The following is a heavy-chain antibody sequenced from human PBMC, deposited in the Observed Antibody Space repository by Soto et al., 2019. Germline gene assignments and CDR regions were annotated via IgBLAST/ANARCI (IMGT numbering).Heavy chain of an antibody. J-gene: IGHJ6*03. D-gene: IGHD2-2*01. Sequence: PSETLSLTCAVYGESFSRFYWSWIRQPPGKGLGWIGEITHSGSTNYNPSLKSRVTISVDTSKNQFSLNLSSVTAADTAVYYCARGDIVVVPAARSYYYYMDVWGQGNTVTVSS. CDR2: ITHSGST. V-gene: IGHV4-34*01. CDR3: ARGDIVVVPAARSYYYYMDV. CDR1: GESFSRFY.